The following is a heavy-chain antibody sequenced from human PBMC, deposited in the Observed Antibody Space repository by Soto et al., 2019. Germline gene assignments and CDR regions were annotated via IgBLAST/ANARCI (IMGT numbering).Heavy chain of an antibody. CDR3: ARINGGYPGF. V-gene: IGHV4-4*07. J-gene: IGHJ4*02. Sequence: SETLSLTCTVSDGYINNHFWSWIRQPAGKGLEWIGHIYMSGTTTYNPSLKSRVTMSVDTPRNQFSLKVSSVTAADTAVYYCARINGGYPGFWGQGALVTVS. CDR1: DGYINNHF. D-gene: IGHD2-15*01. CDR2: IYMSGTT.